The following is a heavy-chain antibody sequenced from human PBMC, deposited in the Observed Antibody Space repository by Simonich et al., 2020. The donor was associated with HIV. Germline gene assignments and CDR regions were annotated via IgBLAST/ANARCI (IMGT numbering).Heavy chain of an antibody. CDR1: DYTFTTYA. J-gene: IGHJ4*02. Sequence: QVQLVQSGTDVKKPGASVKVSCKASDYTFTTYAITWVRQSPVQGLDWMGRIKTNNGNTHYAQKFQGRVTMTTDTSTSTAYIELRSLRSDDTAVYYCARDGANWGYFDYWGQGTLVTVSS. CDR2: IKTNNGNT. D-gene: IGHD7-27*01. CDR3: ARDGANWGYFDY. V-gene: IGHV1-18*01.